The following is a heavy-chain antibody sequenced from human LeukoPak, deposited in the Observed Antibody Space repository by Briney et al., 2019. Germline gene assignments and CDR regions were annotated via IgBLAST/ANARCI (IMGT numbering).Heavy chain of an antibody. Sequence: GGSLRLSCAASGFEFGTFGMHWVRQPPGKGLTWVAFIWSDGSEAFYADSVKGRFTVSRNNRNDTVFLQLTKVTTADTGVYYCAKGSTVPDWGQGTLVTVS. J-gene: IGHJ4*01. D-gene: IGHD1-26*01. CDR3: AKGSTVPD. CDR1: GFEFGTFG. CDR2: IWSDGSEA. V-gene: IGHV3-30*02.